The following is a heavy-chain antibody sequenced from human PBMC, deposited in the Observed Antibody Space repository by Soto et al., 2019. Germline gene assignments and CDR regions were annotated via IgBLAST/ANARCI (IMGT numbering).Heavy chain of an antibody. CDR2: ISGSGGST. D-gene: IGHD3-22*01. Sequence: PGGSLRLSCAASGFTFSNVWMNWVRQAPGKGLEWVSGISGSGGSTYYADSVKGRFTISRDNSKNTLYLQMNSLRAEDTAIYYCAKAPNTRLLHPWFDPWGQGTLVTVSS. J-gene: IGHJ5*02. V-gene: IGHV3-23*01. CDR3: AKAPNTRLLHPWFDP. CDR1: GFTFSNVW.